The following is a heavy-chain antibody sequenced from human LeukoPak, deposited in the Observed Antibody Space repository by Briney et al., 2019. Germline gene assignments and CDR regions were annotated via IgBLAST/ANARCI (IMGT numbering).Heavy chain of an antibody. CDR3: ERVASKQRDYDFWSGPPVGDYYMDV. V-gene: IGHV1-69*01. CDR1: GGTFSSYA. Sequence: PGSSVKVSCKASGGTFSSYAISWVRQAPGQGLEWMGGIIPIFGTANYAQKFQGRVTITADESTSTAYMELSSLRSEDTAVYYCERVASKQRDYDFWSGPPVGDYYMDVWGKWTTVTV. CDR2: IIPIFGTA. J-gene: IGHJ6*03. D-gene: IGHD3-3*01.